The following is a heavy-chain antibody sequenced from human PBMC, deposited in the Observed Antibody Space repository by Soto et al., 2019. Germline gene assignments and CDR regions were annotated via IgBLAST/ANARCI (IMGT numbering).Heavy chain of an antibody. V-gene: IGHV1-3*01. CDR3: ARAISGYVT. Sequence: QVQLVQSGAEVKKPGASVKVSCKASGITFSTYAIHSVRQAPGQRLEWMGWINAGNGNTRYSQKFQGRVTLTRDTSASTAYMDLSSLRSEDTAIYYCARAISGYVTWGQGTLVTVSS. CDR1: GITFSTYA. CDR2: INAGNGNT. J-gene: IGHJ5*02. D-gene: IGHD5-12*01.